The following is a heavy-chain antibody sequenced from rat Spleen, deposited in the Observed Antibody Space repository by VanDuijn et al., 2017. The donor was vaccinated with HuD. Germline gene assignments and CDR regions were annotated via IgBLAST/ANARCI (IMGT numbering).Heavy chain of an antibody. CDR1: GLSFSNYD. D-gene: IGHD1-11*01. Sequence: EVQLMESGGGLVQPGRSMKLSCAASGLSFSNYDMAWVRQAPKKGLEWVASISYEGSSTYYGDSVKGRFTISRDNAKSTLYLQMNSVRSEETATDDCARRYGGYSDYWGQGVMVTVSS. CDR2: ISYEGSST. V-gene: IGHV5-22*01. J-gene: IGHJ2*01. CDR3: ARRYGGYSDY.